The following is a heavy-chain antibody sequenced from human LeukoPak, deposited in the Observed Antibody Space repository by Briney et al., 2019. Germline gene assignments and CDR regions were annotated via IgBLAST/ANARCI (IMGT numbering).Heavy chain of an antibody. D-gene: IGHD6-19*01. CDR1: GGSVSSGSYY. CDR3: ARDGSGWYYFDY. CDR2: IYYSGST. J-gene: IGHJ4*02. Sequence: PSEALSLTCTVSGGSVSSGSYYWSWIRQPPGKGLEWIGYIYYSGSTNYNPSLKSRVTISVDTSKNQFSLKLSSVTAADTAVYYCARDGSGWYYFDYWGQGTLVTVSS. V-gene: IGHV4-61*01.